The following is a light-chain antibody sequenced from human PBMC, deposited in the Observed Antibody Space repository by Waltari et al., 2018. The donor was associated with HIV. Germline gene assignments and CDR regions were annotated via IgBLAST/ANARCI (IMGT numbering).Light chain of an antibody. Sequence: DIVMTQSPDSLAVSLGERATLNCKSSQSVLYSSNNNNNLAWYQQKPGQPPQLLIYWASTRESGVPDRFSGSGSGTEFTLTISSLQAEDVAVYYCQQYYTTPFTFGPGTTVDIK. CDR3: QQYYTTPFT. V-gene: IGKV4-1*01. J-gene: IGKJ3*01. CDR2: WAS. CDR1: QSVLYSSNNNNN.